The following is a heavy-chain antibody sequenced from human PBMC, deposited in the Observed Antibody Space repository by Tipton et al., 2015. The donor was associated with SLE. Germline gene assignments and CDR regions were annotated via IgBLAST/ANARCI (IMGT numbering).Heavy chain of an antibody. CDR3: ARRGVVSRFDP. Sequence: TLSLTCTVSGDTIDGNTYFWDWIRQPPGKGLMLIGSISYSGATSYSPSLKSRVTLSVDTSKNQCFLKLNSVTAADTAVYYCARRGVVSRFDPWGQGTLVTVSS. J-gene: IGHJ5*02. V-gene: IGHV4-39*07. D-gene: IGHD2-8*02. CDR1: GDTIDGNTYF. CDR2: ISYSGAT.